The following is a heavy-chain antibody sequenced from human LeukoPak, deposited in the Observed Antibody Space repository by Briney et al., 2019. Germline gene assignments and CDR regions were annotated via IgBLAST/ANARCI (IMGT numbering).Heavy chain of an antibody. CDR1: GDSVSSNSAT. CDR2: TYYKSKWYN. Sequence: SQTLSLTCAISGDSVSSNSATWNWIRQSPSRGLEWLGRTYYKSKWYNDYAVSVKSRITINSDTSKNQFSLQLSSVTPDDTAAYYCARVSSPWSPRDAFDIWGQGTVVTVSS. V-gene: IGHV6-1*01. J-gene: IGHJ3*02. CDR3: ARVSSPWSPRDAFDI. D-gene: IGHD1-26*01.